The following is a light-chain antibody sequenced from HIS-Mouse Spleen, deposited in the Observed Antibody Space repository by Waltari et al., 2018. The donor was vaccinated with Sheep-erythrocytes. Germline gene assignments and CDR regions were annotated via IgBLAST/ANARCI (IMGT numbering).Light chain of an antibody. CDR1: SSDVGRFNL. Sequence: QSALTQPASVSGSPVQSITISSPGTSSDVGRFNLVSWYQQHPGKAPKLMIDEGSKRPSGVSNRFSGSKSGNTASLTISGLQAEDEADYYCCSYAGSSTPWVFGGGTKLTVL. CDR3: CSYAGSSTPWV. CDR2: EGS. J-gene: IGLJ3*02. V-gene: IGLV2-23*01.